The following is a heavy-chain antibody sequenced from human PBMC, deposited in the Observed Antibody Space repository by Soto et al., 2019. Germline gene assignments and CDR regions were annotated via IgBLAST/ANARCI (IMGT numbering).Heavy chain of an antibody. D-gene: IGHD2-15*01. CDR3: ARAGCDGGSCYTLVGLRYGMDV. Sequence: QVQLVESGGGVVQPGRSLRLSCAASGFTFSSYALYRVRQAPDKGLEWVAVISYDGNNKYYPDSVKGRFTISRDNSKNTLYLQMNSLRAEDTAVYYCARAGCDGGSCYTLVGLRYGMDVWGQGTTVTVSS. J-gene: IGHJ6*02. CDR2: ISYDGNNK. V-gene: IGHV3-30-3*01. CDR1: GFTFSSYA.